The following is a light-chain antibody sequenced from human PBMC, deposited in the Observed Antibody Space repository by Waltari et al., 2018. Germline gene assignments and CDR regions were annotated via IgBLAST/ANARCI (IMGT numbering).Light chain of an antibody. V-gene: IGKV1-5*03. CDR1: QSLSTW. CDR2: KAS. CDR3: QQYSRSPWT. Sequence: DVQMTQSPYILSASVGDRVTITCRAGQSLSTWLAWYQQKPGKAPKLLIYKASTLESGVPSRFSGSGSGTEFTLTINSLQPDDFATYHCQQYSRSPWTFGQGTKVEI. J-gene: IGKJ1*01.